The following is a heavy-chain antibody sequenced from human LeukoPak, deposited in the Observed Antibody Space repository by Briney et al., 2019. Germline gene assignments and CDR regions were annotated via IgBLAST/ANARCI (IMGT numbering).Heavy chain of an antibody. Sequence: SETLSLTCAVSGYSITTGYYWGWIRQPPGKGLEWIGSIYHSGSTYNNPSLKSRVTISVDTSKNQFSLNLRSVTAADRAVYYCARTYGSGSGFDYWGQGTLVTVSS. V-gene: IGHV4-38-2*01. J-gene: IGHJ4*02. CDR3: ARTYGSGSGFDY. D-gene: IGHD3-10*01. CDR1: GYSITTGYY. CDR2: IYHSGST.